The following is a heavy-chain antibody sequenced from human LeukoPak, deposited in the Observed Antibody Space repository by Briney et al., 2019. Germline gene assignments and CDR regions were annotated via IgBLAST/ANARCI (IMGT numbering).Heavy chain of an antibody. D-gene: IGHD3-22*01. CDR2: INQDGSEK. Sequence: GGSLRLSCAASGFTFSTYWMSWVRQAPGKGLEWVANINQDGSEKYSVDSVKGRFTISRDNAKSSLYLQMNSLRADDTAVYYCARDRALYDSRRGYYYTEDDYWGQGTLVTVSS. CDR3: ARDRALYDSRRGYYYTEDDY. J-gene: IGHJ4*02. CDR1: GFTFSTYW. V-gene: IGHV3-7*01.